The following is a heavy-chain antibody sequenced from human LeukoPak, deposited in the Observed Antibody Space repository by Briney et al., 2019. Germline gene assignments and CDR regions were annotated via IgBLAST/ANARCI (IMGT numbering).Heavy chain of an antibody. J-gene: IGHJ4*02. CDR1: GGSFSGYY. CDR3: ASRVVPNYYGSGRGFDC. D-gene: IGHD3-10*01. Sequence: SETLSLTCAVHGGSFSGYYWSWIRQPPGKGLEWIGEINHSGSTNYNPSLKSRVTISVDTSKNQFSLKLSSVTAADTAVYYCASRVVPNYYGSGRGFDCWGQGTLVTVSS. V-gene: IGHV4-34*01. CDR2: INHSGST.